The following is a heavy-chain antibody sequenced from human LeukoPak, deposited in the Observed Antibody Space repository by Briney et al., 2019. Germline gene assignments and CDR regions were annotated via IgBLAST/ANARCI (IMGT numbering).Heavy chain of an antibody. CDR1: GYTFTGYY. CDR3: ARSEIMITFGGVIAGAFDI. Sequence: ASVKVSCKASGYTFTGYYMHWVRQAPGQGLEWMGWINPNSGGANYAQKFQGRVTMTRDTSISTAYMELSRLRSDDTAVYYCARSEIMITFGGVIAGAFDIWGQGTMVTVSS. D-gene: IGHD3-16*02. CDR2: INPNSGGA. V-gene: IGHV1-2*02. J-gene: IGHJ3*02.